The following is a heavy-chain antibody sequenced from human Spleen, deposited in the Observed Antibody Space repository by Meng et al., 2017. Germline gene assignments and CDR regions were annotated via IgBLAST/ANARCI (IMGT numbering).Heavy chain of an antibody. CDR2: INPSDGST. CDR3: ARVRWELLRTDAFHI. CDR1: GYSFTNYY. V-gene: IGHV1-46*01. D-gene: IGHD1-26*01. Sequence: SVKVSCKASGYSFTNYYINWVRQAPGQGLEWMGIINPSDGSTNSAQKFQGRVTMTRDTSTSTVYMELNSLRSDDKAVYYCARVRWELLRTDAFHIWGQGTMVTVSS. J-gene: IGHJ3*02.